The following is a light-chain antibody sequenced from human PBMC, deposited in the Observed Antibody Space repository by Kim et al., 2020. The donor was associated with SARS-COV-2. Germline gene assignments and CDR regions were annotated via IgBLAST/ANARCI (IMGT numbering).Light chain of an antibody. V-gene: IGKV4-1*01. CDR2: WSS. CDR1: QSILYSPSNTNY. CDR3: QQYFAFPYT. Sequence: DIVMTQSPDSLAVSLGERATINCKSSQSILYSPSNTNYLAWYQQRPRQPPKLLIYWSSTRESGVPDRFRGSGSGTDFTLTISRLQPEDVAVYYCQQYFAFPYTFGQGTKLEIK. J-gene: IGKJ2*01.